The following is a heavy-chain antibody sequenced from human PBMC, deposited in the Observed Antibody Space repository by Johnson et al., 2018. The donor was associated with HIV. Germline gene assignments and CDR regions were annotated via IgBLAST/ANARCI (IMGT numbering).Heavy chain of an antibody. Sequence: QVQLVESGGGVVQPGGSLRLSCAASGFTFSNYAMHWVRQAPGKGLEWVAFTRSDASNKYYADSVKGRFPISRDNSKNTLYLQMNSLRAEDTAVYYCATPIVVVIANPRAFDIWGQGTMVTVSS. V-gene: IGHV3-30*02. J-gene: IGHJ3*02. CDR3: ATPIVVVIANPRAFDI. D-gene: IGHD2-21*01. CDR2: TRSDASNK. CDR1: GFTFSNYA.